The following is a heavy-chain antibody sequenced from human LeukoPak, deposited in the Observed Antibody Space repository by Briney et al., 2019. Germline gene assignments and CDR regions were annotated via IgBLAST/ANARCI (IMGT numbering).Heavy chain of an antibody. V-gene: IGHV1-18*01. CDR3: ARVRSSSWYHRYYFDY. D-gene: IGHD6-13*01. J-gene: IGHJ4*02. CDR1: GYTFTSYG. Sequence: VASVKVSCKASGYTFTSYGISWVRQAPGQGLEWMGWISAYNGNTNYAQKLQGRVTMTTDTSTSTAYMELRSLRSEDTAVYYCARVRSSSWYHRYYFDYWGQGTLVTVSS. CDR2: ISAYNGNT.